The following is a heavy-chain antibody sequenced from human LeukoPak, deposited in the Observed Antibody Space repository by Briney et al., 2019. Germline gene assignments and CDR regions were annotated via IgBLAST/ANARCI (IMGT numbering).Heavy chain of an antibody. Sequence: GGSLRHSCAASGFTFSSYSMNWVRQAPGKGLEWISPISSSSSYIYYADSVKGRFTISRDNAKNLLYLQMNSLRAEDTAVYYCARGPPRTYYDFWSGYLRCDYWGQGTLVTVSS. J-gene: IGHJ4*02. CDR3: ARGPPRTYYDFWSGYLRCDY. CDR1: GFTFSSYS. D-gene: IGHD3-3*01. V-gene: IGHV3-21*01. CDR2: ISSSSSYI.